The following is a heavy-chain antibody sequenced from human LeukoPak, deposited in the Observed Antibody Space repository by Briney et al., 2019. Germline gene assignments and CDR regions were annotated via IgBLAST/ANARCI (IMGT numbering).Heavy chain of an antibody. V-gene: IGHV1-2*02. J-gene: IGHJ4*02. CDR1: GYTFTGYY. CDR3: ARAPVAGTSWFDY. D-gene: IGHD6-19*01. CDR2: INPNSSGT. Sequence: ASVKVSCKASGYTFTGYYMHWVRQAPGQGLEWMGWINPNSSGTNYAQKFQGRVTMTRDTSISTAYMELSRLRSDDTAVYYCARAPVAGTSWFDYWGQGTLVTVSS.